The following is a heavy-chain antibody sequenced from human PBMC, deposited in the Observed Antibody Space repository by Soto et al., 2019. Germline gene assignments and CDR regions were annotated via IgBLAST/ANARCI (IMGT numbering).Heavy chain of an antibody. V-gene: IGHV1-69*13. D-gene: IGHD1-26*01. J-gene: IGHJ1*01. Sequence: ASVKVSCKASGGTFSSYAISWVRQAPGQGLEWMGGIIPIFGTANYAQKFQGRVTITADESTSTAYMELSSLRSEDTAVYYCARDRDSPDGSSQEYFQHWGQGTLVTVSS. CDR1: GGTFSSYA. CDR3: ARDRDSPDGSSQEYFQH. CDR2: IIPIFGTA.